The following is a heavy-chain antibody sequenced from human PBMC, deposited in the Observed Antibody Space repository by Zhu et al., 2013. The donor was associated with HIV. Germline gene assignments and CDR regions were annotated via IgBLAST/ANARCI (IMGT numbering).Heavy chain of an antibody. D-gene: IGHD3-3*01. CDR3: ARRQSHSSFLEWLPIWRDGGNGMDV. CDR2: ISTYNGKS. J-gene: IGHJ6*02. CDR1: GYTFTNHG. V-gene: IGHV1-18*01. Sequence: QVQLVQSGAEVKKPGASVKVSCKASGYTFTNHGISWVRQAPGQGLEWMGWISTYNGKSNYAQKLQGRVTMTTDTSTSTAYMELRSLRSDDTAVYYCARRQSHSSFLEWLPIWRDGGNGMDVWGQGTT.